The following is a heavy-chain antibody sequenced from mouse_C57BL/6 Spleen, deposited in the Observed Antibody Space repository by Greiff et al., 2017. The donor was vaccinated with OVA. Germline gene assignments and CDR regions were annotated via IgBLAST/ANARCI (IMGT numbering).Heavy chain of an antibody. CDR3: SGGADYYAMDY. J-gene: IGHJ4*01. CDR2: ISSGGDYI. CDR1: GFTFSSYA. V-gene: IGHV5-9-1*02. Sequence: DVKLVESGEGLVKPGGSLKLSCAASGFTFSSYAMSWVRQTPEKRLEWVAYISSGGDYIYYAETVKGRSTISRDTARNTLYLQMSRLKSEDTAMYYCSGGADYYAMDYWGQGTSVTVSS.